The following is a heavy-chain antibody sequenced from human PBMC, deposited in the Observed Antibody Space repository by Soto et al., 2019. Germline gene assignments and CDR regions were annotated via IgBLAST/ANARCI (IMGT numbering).Heavy chain of an antibody. V-gene: IGHV4-30-4*01. CDR2: IYYSGST. CDR1: GGSIRSGDYY. Sequence: QVQLQEAGPGLVKPSQTLSLTCTVSGGSIRSGDYYWSWIRQPPGKGLEWIGYIYYSGSTYYNPSLRSRVTISVDTSKHHLSLKLSSVTAADTAVYFCARVLDPNWFDPWGQGTLVTVSS. D-gene: IGHD2-15*01. J-gene: IGHJ5*02. CDR3: ARVLDPNWFDP.